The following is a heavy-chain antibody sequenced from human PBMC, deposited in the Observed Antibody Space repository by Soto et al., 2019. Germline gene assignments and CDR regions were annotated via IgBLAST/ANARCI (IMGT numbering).Heavy chain of an antibody. J-gene: IGHJ3*02. V-gene: IGHV3-23*01. Sequence: QPGGSLRLSCAASGFTFSSYAMSWVRQAPGKGLEWVSAISGSGGSTYYADSVKGRSTISRDNSKNTLYLQMNSVRAEDTAVYYCAKVEQWLVGAFDIWGQGTMVTVSS. CDR1: GFTFSSYA. D-gene: IGHD6-19*01. CDR3: AKVEQWLVGAFDI. CDR2: ISGSGGST.